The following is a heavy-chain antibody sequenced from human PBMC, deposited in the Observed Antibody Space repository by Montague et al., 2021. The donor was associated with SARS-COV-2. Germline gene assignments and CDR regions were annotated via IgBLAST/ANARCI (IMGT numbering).Heavy chain of an antibody. D-gene: IGHD6-25*01. Sequence: SETLSLTCSVSGGSISSYYWSWIRQPAGKGLEWIGRIYGSGSTNYNSSLKSRVTFSVDSSKNQFSLRLTSVTAADAAVYYCAGAEAATGTPDDPWGQGILVTVSS. V-gene: IGHV4-4*07. J-gene: IGHJ5*02. CDR2: IYGSGST. CDR1: GGSISSYY. CDR3: AGAEAATGTPDDP.